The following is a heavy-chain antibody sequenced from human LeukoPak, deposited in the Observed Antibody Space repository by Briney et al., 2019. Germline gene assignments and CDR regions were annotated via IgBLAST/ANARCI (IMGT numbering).Heavy chain of an antibody. CDR3: ARGVDAYRGLAFDI. CDR1: GGSFSGYY. J-gene: IGHJ3*02. Sequence: PSETLSLTCAVYGGSFSGYYWSWIRQPPGKGLEWIGEINHSGSTNYNPSLKSRVTMSVDTPKNQFSLKLSSVTAADTAVYYCARGVDAYRGLAFDIWGQGTMVTVSS. D-gene: IGHD2-2*01. V-gene: IGHV4-34*01. CDR2: INHSGST.